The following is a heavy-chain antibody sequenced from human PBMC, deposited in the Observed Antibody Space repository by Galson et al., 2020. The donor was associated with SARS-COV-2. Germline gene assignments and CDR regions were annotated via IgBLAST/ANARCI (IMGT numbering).Heavy chain of an antibody. V-gene: IGHV4-34*01. J-gene: IGHJ4*02. CDR3: AREENFFLVLTATRMSCCGY. CDR2: INSSGST. Sequence: SETLSLTCAVYGGSFNGYYWSWIRQPPGKGLEWIGEINSSGSTNYNPSLKSRVTISVDTSKNNFSLKLSSVTAADTAVYYCAREENFFLVLTATRMSCCGYWGRGTLATVSS. CDR1: GGSFNGYY. D-gene: IGHD2-21*02.